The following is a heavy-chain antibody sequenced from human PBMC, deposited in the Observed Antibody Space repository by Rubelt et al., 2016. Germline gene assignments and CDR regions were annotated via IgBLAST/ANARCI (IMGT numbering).Heavy chain of an antibody. CDR1: GYAFTSYG. CDR2: ISAYNGNT. Sequence: QVQLVQSGAEVKKPGASVKVSCKASGYAFTSYGITWVRQAPGQGLEWMGWISAYNGNTNYAKKLQGRGTMTTDTSTSTADRELRSLRSEDTAVYYCATEPRSRGSYRRDYWGQGTLVTVSS. J-gene: IGHJ4*02. D-gene: IGHD1-26*01. CDR3: ATEPRSRGSYRRDY. V-gene: IGHV1-18*01.